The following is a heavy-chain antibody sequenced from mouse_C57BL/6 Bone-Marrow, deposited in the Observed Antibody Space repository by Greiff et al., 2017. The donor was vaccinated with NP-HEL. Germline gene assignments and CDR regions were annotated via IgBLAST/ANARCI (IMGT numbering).Heavy chain of an antibody. Sequence: EVQGVESGGGLVKPGGSLKLSCAASGFTFSSYAMSWVRQTPEQRLEWVATISDGGSYTYYPANVKGRFTISRDNAKNNLYLQMSHLKSEDTAMYYCARVGLYAMDYWGQGTSVTVSS. CDR2: ISDGGSYT. CDR1: GFTFSSYA. V-gene: IGHV5-4*01. J-gene: IGHJ4*01. CDR3: ARVGLYAMDY. D-gene: IGHD3-3*01.